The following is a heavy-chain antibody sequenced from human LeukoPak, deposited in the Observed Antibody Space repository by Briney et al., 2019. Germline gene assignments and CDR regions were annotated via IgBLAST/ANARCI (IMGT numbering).Heavy chain of an antibody. Sequence: SETLSLTCTVVGGSISSYYWSWIRQPPGKGLEWIGYIYYSGRTNYNPSLKSRATISVDSSKNQFYLKLSSVTAADTAVYYCARRRYYYYGMDVWGQGTTVTVSS. V-gene: IGHV4-59*08. J-gene: IGHJ6*02. CDR2: IYYSGRT. CDR1: GGSISSYY. CDR3: ARRRYYYYGMDV.